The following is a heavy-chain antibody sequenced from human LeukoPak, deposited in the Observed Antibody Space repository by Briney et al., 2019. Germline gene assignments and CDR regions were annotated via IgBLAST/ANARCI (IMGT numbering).Heavy chain of an antibody. CDR2: ISWNSGSI. V-gene: IGHV3-9*01. CDR1: GFTFDEYA. CDR3: AKGHCSSSSCFPNYYYYMDV. D-gene: IGHD2-15*01. Sequence: PGGSLRLSCAGSGFTFDEYAMHWVRQAPGKGLEWVSGISWNSGSIAYADSVKGRFTISRDNGKNLLFLQMSSLRAADTALYYCAKGHCSSSSCFPNYYYYMDVWGKGTTVTASS. J-gene: IGHJ6*03.